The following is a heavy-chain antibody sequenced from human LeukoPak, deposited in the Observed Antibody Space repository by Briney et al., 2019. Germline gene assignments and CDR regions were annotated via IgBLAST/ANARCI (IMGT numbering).Heavy chain of an antibody. CDR3: ARFFFRRVEPDY. V-gene: IGHV4-34*01. CDR1: GGSFSGYY. Sequence: SETLSLTCAVYGGSFSGYYWSWIRQPPGKGLEWIGEINHSGSTNYNPSLKSRVTISVDTSKNQFSLKLSSVAAADTAVYYCARFFFRRVEPDYWGQGTLVTVSS. CDR2: INHSGST. J-gene: IGHJ4*02. D-gene: IGHD6-13*01.